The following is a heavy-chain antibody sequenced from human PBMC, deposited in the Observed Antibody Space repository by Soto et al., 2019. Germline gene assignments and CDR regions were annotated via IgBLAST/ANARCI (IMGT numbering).Heavy chain of an antibody. V-gene: IGHV4-59*01. Sequence: SETLSLTCTVSGGSISSYYWSWIRQPPGKGLEWIGYIYYSGSTNYNPSLKGRVAISVDTSKNQFSLKLSSVTAADTAVYYCARGFEDYVLYFDYWGQGTLVNVS. D-gene: IGHD4-17*01. CDR3: ARGFEDYVLYFDY. CDR1: GGSISSYY. CDR2: IYYSGST. J-gene: IGHJ4*02.